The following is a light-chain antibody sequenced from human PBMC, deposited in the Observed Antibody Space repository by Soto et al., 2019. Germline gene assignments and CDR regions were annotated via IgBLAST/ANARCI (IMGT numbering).Light chain of an antibody. CDR3: QQYGSSPVT. CDR1: QSVSYDY. CDR2: AAS. V-gene: IGKV3-20*01. J-gene: IGKJ2*01. Sequence: EIVLTQSPGTLSLSPGETATLSCRASQSVSYDYLAWYQQKPGQSPRLLIYAASSRATGIPDRFRGSGSGTDFTLTISRLEPEDFAEYYCQQYGSSPVTFGQGTKLEIK.